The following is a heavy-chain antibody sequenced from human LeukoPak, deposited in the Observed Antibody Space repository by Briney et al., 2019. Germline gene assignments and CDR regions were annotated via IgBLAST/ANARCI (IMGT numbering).Heavy chain of an antibody. CDR3: GKFGGQEVYNYYVGV. Sequence: GGSLRLSCAASGFTLSSYAMRWVRQAPGKGLEWVSGIIDSGDITYYANSVRGRFTISRDNSKNTLYLQMNSLRAEANAVYYWGKFGGQEVYNYYVGVWGKGTTVAVSS. J-gene: IGHJ6*03. CDR1: GFTLSSYA. D-gene: IGHD3-16*01. V-gene: IGHV3-23*01. CDR2: IIDSGDIT.